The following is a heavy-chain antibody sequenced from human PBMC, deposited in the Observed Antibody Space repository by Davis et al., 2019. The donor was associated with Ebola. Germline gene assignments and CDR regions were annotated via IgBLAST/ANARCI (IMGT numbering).Heavy chain of an antibody. CDR1: GFSFSSYT. D-gene: IGHD4-11*01. CDR2: ISSSSSYI. CDR3: AREVNWYFDL. J-gene: IGHJ2*01. Sequence: GESLKISCAASGFSFSSYTMSWVRQAPGKGLEWVSSISSSSSYIYYADSVRGRFTISRDNSKNMLYLKMNSLRAEDTAVYYCAREVNWYFDLWGRGTLVTVSS. V-gene: IGHV3-21*04.